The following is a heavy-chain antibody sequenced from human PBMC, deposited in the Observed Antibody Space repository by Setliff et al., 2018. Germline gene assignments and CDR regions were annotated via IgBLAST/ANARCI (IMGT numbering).Heavy chain of an antibody. CDR1: GGPFSSYY. CDR2: INHSGST. V-gene: IGHV4-34*01. D-gene: IGHD3-22*01. Sequence: SETLSLTCAVYGGPFSSYYWSWIRQPPGKGLEWIGEINHSGSTNYNPSLKSRVTISVDTSKNQFSLKLSSVTAADTAVYYCARLGGSSGSGGFYYYYYYMDVWGKGTTVTVSS. CDR3: ARLGGSSGSGGFYYYYYYMDV. J-gene: IGHJ6*03.